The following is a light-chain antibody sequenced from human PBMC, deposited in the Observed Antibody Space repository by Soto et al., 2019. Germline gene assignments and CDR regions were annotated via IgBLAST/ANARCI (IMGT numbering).Light chain of an antibody. J-gene: IGKJ2*02. V-gene: IGKV3-15*01. CDR2: GAS. CDR3: PQYSNWPRT. Sequence: EIVMTQSPATLSVSPGERATLSCRASQSVSSTLAWYQQKPGQAPRLLIYGASTRAAGIPARVSGSGSGTEFSLTISSLESEDFAVYYCPQYSNWPRTFGQGTKLEIK. CDR1: QSVSST.